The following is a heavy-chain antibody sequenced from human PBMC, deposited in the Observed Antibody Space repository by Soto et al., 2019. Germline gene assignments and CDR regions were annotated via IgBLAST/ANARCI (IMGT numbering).Heavy chain of an antibody. CDR1: GFTFSDHY. CDR2: SRNKANSYTT. D-gene: IGHD3-10*01. J-gene: IGHJ6*03. V-gene: IGHV3-72*01. Sequence: EVQLVESGGGLVQPGGSLRLSCAASGFTFSDHYMDWVRQAPGKGLEWVGRSRNKANSYTTEYAASVKGRFTISRDDSKNSLYLQMNSLKTEDTAVYYCARNSDGSGSYNYYMDVWGKVTTVTVSS. CDR3: ARNSDGSGSYNYYMDV.